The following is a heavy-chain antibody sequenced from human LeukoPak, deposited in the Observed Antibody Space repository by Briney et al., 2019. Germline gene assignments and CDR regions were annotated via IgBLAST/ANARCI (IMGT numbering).Heavy chain of an antibody. D-gene: IGHD1-26*01. J-gene: IGHJ5*02. CDR1: GDSISSYY. CDR2: IYYSGST. V-gene: IGHV4-59*01. Sequence: SETLSLTCNVSGDSISSYYWSWIRQPPGKGLEWIGYIYYSGSTNYNPSLKSRVTISLDTSKNQFSLKLSSVTAADTAVYYCARYHLYSGTYYWFDPWGQGTLVTVSS. CDR3: ARYHLYSGTYYWFDP.